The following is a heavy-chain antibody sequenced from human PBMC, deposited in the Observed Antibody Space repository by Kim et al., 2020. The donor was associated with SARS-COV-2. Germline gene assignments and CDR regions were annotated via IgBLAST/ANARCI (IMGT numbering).Heavy chain of an antibody. CDR3: ARDRNTRARIGGMDV. CDR1: GYTSTNYE. Sequence: GGSLRLSCAASGYTSTNYEMNWVRQAPGKGLEWVSYISRTSSHTYEADTERGRFTISRDNAKNSLYLQMNSLTVEDTAVCYCARDRNTRARIGGMDVWG. D-gene: IGHD5-12*01. J-gene: IGHJ6*02. V-gene: IGHV3-21*04. CDR2: ISRTSSHT.